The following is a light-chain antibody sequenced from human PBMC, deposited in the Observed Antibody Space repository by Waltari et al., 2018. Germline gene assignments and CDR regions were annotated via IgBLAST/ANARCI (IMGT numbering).Light chain of an antibody. CDR2: EVT. V-gene: IGLV2-23*02. J-gene: IGLJ3*02. CDR3: CSYAGTDSWV. CDR1: SDDVGGSNL. Sequence: QSALTQPASMSGSPGHSVTISCTGTSDDVGGSNLVSWYQQHPGKAPKLIIFEVTKRPSGVSNRFSGSRSGNTASLTLSGLQPEDEAAYYCCSYAGTDSWVFGGGTKVTVL.